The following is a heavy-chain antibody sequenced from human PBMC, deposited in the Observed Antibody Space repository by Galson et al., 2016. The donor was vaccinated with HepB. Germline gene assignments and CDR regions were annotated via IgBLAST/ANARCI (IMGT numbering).Heavy chain of an antibody. CDR2: INPTGGST. D-gene: IGHD3-16*01. V-gene: IGHV1-46*01. J-gene: IGHJ6*02. CDR3: ARGGGKTSTMDV. CDR1: GYTLTSYY. Sequence: SVKVSCKASGYTLTSYYMNWVRQAPGQGLEWMGMINPTGGSTTYAQKSQGRVTMTRDTSTSTVYMELGSLRTEDTAVYYCARGGGKTSTMDVWGQGTTVTVSS.